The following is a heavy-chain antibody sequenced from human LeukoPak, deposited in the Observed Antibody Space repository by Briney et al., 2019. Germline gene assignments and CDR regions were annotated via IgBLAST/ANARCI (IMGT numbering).Heavy chain of an antibody. Sequence: PSETLSLTCTVSGGSISSYYWSWIRQPPGKGLEWIGCIYYSGYTNYKSSLKSRVTISVDTSKNQFSLKLSSVTAADTAVYYCARLHYGDYAYYYYMDVWGKGTTVTVSS. CDR1: GGSISSYY. V-gene: IGHV4-59*01. CDR3: ARLHYGDYAYYYYMDV. D-gene: IGHD4-17*01. J-gene: IGHJ6*03. CDR2: IYYSGYT.